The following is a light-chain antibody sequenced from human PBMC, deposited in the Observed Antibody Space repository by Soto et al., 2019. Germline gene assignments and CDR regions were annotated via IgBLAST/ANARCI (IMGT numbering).Light chain of an antibody. V-gene: IGLV4-60*03. Sequence: VLTQSSSASASLGSSVKLTCTLSSGHSSYIIAWHQQQPGKAPRYLMKLEGSGSYNKGSGVPDRFSGSSSGADRYLTISNLQSEDEADYYCETRGVFGGGTKLTVL. J-gene: IGLJ2*01. CDR1: SGHSSYI. CDR2: LEGSGSY. CDR3: ETRGV.